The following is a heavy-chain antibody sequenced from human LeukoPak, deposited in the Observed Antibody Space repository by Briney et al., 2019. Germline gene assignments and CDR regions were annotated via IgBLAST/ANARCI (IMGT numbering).Heavy chain of an antibody. Sequence: GGSLRLSCAASGFTFSSYWIHWVRQAPGKGLMWVSRINSDGSNTIYADSVKGRFTISRDNAKNTLYLQMNSLRPEDTAVYYCARDVAYCSGGRCLYYFDYWGQGTLVTVSS. J-gene: IGHJ4*02. CDR1: GFTFSSYW. CDR3: ARDVAYCSGGRCLYYFDY. D-gene: IGHD2-15*01. V-gene: IGHV3-74*01. CDR2: INSDGSNT.